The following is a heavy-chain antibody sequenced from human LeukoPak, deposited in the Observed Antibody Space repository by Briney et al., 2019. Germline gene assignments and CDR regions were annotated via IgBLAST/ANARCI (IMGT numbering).Heavy chain of an antibody. CDR1: GFTFSSYG. CDR2: ILYDGSNK. D-gene: IGHD3/OR15-3a*01. CDR3: AKVGWTKTPHSHDAFDI. V-gene: IGHV3-30*18. Sequence: PWRSLRLSCAASGFTFSSYGMHWVRQAPGKGLEWVAVILYDGSNKYYADSVKGRFTISRDNSKNTLYLQMNSLRAEDTAVYYCAKVGWTKTPHSHDAFDIWGQGTMVTVSS. J-gene: IGHJ3*02.